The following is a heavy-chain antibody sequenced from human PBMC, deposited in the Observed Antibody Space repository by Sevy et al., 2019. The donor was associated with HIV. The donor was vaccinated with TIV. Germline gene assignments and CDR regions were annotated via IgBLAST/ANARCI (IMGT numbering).Heavy chain of an antibody. J-gene: IGHJ4*02. CDR3: AKGAGQYFFDY. CDR1: GFSFSSYG. Sequence: GGSLRLSCAASGFSFSSYGMHWVRQAPGKGLEWVAVIWYDGSGKYYSDSVKGRFTISRVNSKNTLFLQMNSLRVEDTAIYYCAKGAGQYFFDYWGQGTLVTVSS. CDR2: IWYDGSGK. D-gene: IGHD1-26*01. V-gene: IGHV3-33*06.